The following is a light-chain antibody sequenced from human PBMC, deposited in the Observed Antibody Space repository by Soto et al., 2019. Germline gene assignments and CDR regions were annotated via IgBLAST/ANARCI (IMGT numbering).Light chain of an antibody. CDR3: QQRINWPPMFT. V-gene: IGKV3-11*01. CDR2: GAS. Sequence: EVVLTQSPATLSLSPGERATLSCRASENVRTFVDWYQQKPGQAPRLLIYGASNRATGIPARFSGSGSGTDFTLTISNLEPEDFAVYYCQQRINWPPMFTFGQGTKLEIK. J-gene: IGKJ2*01. CDR1: ENVRTF.